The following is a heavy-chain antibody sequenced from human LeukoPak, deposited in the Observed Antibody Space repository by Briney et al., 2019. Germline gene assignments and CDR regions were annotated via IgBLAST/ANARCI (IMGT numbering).Heavy chain of an antibody. CDR3: ATLGYCSSTSCSAFDY. Sequence: VKPSETLSLTCTVSGGSISSSSYYWGWIRQPPGKGLEWIGSIYYSGSTYYNPSLKSRVTISVDTSKNQFSQKLSSVTAADTAVYYCATLGYCSSTSCSAFDYWGQGTLVTVSS. V-gene: IGHV4-39*01. CDR2: IYYSGST. CDR1: GGSISSSSYY. D-gene: IGHD2-2*01. J-gene: IGHJ4*02.